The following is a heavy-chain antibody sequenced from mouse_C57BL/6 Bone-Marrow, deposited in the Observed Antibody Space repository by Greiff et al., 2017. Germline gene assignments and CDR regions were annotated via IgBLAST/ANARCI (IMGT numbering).Heavy chain of an antibody. D-gene: IGHD3-2*02. Sequence: QVHVKQSGAELAKPGASVKLSCKASGYTFTSYWMHWVKQRPGQGLEWIGYINPSSGYTKYNQKFKDKATLTADKSSSTSYMQLRSLPSADSAVYDCSIGAMRRRLRPLYATDYWGQGTSVTVSS. CDR2: INPSSGYT. J-gene: IGHJ4*01. CDR3: SIGAMRRRLRPLYATDY. CDR1: GYTFTSYW. V-gene: IGHV1-7*01.